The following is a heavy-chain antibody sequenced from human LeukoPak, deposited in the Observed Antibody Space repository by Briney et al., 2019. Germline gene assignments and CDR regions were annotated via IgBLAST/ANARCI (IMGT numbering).Heavy chain of an antibody. CDR1: GYTFTSYG. CDR3: AREILTGVTDY. V-gene: IGHV1-2*02. CDR2: INPNSGGT. D-gene: IGHD7-27*01. Sequence: ASVKVSCKASGYTFTSYGISWVRQAPGQGLEWMGWINPNSGGTNYAQKFQGRVTMTRDTSISTAYMELSRLRSDDTAVYYCAREILTGVTDYWGQGTLVTVSS. J-gene: IGHJ4*02.